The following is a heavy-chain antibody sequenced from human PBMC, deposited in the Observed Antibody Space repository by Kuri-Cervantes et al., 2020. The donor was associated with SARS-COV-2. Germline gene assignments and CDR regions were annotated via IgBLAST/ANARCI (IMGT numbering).Heavy chain of an antibody. CDR2: ISYDGRKI. CDR3: ARELSPGGSHLDY. J-gene: IGHJ4*02. Sequence: GGSLRLSCAASGFTFSSYAMHWVRQAPGKGLEWVALISYDGRKINYSESVKGRFTISRDNSQSALYLQMDSLTPEDTALYYCARELSPGGSHLDYWGQGTLVTVSS. CDR1: GFTFSSYA. V-gene: IGHV3-30*04. D-gene: IGHD3-16*01.